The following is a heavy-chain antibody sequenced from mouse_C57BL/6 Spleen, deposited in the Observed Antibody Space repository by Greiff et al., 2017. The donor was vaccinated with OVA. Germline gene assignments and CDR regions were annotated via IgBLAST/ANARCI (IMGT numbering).Heavy chain of an antibody. CDR1: GFTFSDYY. V-gene: IGHV5-16*01. J-gene: IGHJ1*03. Sequence: DVKLVESEGGLVQPGSSMKLSCTASGFTFSDYYMAWVRQVPEKGLEWVANINYDGSSTYYLDSLKSRFIISRDNAKNILYLQMSSLKSEDTATYYCARDLGYDYDWYFDVWGTGTTVTVSS. CDR2: INYDGSST. CDR3: ARDLGYDYDWYFDV. D-gene: IGHD2-4*01.